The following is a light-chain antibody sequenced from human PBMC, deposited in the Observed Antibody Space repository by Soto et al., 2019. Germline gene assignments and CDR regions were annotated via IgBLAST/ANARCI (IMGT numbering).Light chain of an antibody. CDR1: SSDVGGYNY. Sequence: QSVLTQPASVSGSPVQSITISCTGTSSDVGGYNYVSWYQQHPGKAPKLMIYEVSNRPSGVSNRFSGSKSGNTASLTISGLQAEDEADYYCSSYTSSRTLEVFGGGTQLTVL. CDR3: SSYTSSRTLEV. CDR2: EVS. V-gene: IGLV2-14*01. J-gene: IGLJ3*02.